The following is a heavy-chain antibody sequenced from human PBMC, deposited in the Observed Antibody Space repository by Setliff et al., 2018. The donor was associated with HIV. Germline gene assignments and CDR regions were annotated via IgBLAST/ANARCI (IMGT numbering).Heavy chain of an antibody. J-gene: IGHJ4*02. CDR1: GYTFTSYD. V-gene: IGHV1-18*01. CDR3: ARTDYGGNSGGNYFDY. D-gene: IGHD4-17*01. CDR2: MNPYNGHT. Sequence: ASVKVSCKASGYTFTSYDINWVRQATGQGLEWMGWMNPYNGHTNFAQKFQGRVTMTTDTATSTAYMEVRSLRSDDTAVYYCARTDYGGNSGGNYFDYWGQGSLVTVSS.